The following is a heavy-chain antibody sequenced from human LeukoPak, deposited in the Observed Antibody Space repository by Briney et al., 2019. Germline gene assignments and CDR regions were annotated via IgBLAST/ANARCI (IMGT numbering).Heavy chain of an antibody. CDR2: IGTTGSTF. Sequence: GGSLRLSCVASGFTFSDYYMTWVRQAPGKGLEWLSFIGTTGSTFYYADSVKGRFTISRDNAKSSLSLQMNSLRAEDTAIYYCTRATPDPVAGLNFFDSWGQGTLVTVSS. D-gene: IGHD2-15*01. CDR1: GFTFSDYY. V-gene: IGHV3-11*04. CDR3: TRATPDPVAGLNFFDS. J-gene: IGHJ5*01.